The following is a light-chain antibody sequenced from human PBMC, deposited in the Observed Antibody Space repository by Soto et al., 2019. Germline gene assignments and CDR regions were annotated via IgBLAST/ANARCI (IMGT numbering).Light chain of an antibody. Sequence: QSALTQPASVSGSPGQSIAISCTGTSSDIGGYNYVSWYQQHPGKAPKLLIYDVTHRPSGVSNRFSGSKSGDTASLTISGRQAEDEADYYFSSYTSTSTPYVFGTGTKLTVL. J-gene: IGLJ1*01. V-gene: IGLV2-14*03. CDR3: SSYTSTSTPYV. CDR1: SSDIGGYNY. CDR2: DVT.